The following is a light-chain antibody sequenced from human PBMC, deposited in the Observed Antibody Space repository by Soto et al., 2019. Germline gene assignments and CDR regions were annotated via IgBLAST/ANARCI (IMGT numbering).Light chain of an antibody. Sequence: QSVLTQPASVSGSPGQSITISCTGTSSDVGGYNYVSWYQQHPGKAPKFMIYDVSNRPSGVSNRFSGSKSGNTVSLTISGLQAEDEAEYYCCSYTTSNTRQIVFGTGTKVTVL. CDR3: CSYTTSNTRQIV. J-gene: IGLJ1*01. CDR1: SSDVGGYNY. CDR2: DVS. V-gene: IGLV2-14*01.